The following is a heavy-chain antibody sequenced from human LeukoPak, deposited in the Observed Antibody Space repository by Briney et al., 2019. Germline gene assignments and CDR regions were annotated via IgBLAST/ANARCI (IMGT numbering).Heavy chain of an antibody. J-gene: IGHJ4*02. CDR3: ARSVRGLYYFDY. CDR1: GFTFSSYW. CDR2: INSDGSST. Sequence: GGSLRLSCAASGFTFSSYWMHWVRQAPGKGLVWVSRINSDGSSTNYADSVEGRFTISRDNAKNTLHLQMNSLRAEDTAVYYCARSVRGLYYFDYWGQGTLVTVSS. V-gene: IGHV3-74*01. D-gene: IGHD3-10*01.